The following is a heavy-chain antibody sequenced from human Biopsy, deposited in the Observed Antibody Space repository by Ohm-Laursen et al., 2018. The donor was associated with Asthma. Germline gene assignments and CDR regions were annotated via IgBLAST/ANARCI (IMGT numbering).Heavy chain of an antibody. CDR1: GGTFSTYV. V-gene: IGHV1-69*13. J-gene: IGHJ4*02. D-gene: IGHD2-2*01. CDR2: IDSVFGTT. CDR3: ARKAGSCISRTCYSLDF. Sequence: SVKVSCKSLGGTFSTYVIGWVRQAPGQGLEWMGGIDSVFGTTTYPQKFQDRVTITADDSTSTVYMELSSLRSEDTAVYYCARKAGSCISRTCYSLDFWGQGTLVTVSS.